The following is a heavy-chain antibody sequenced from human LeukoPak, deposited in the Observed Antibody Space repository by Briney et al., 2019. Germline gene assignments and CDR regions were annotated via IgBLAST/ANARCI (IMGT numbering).Heavy chain of an antibody. V-gene: IGHV3-23*01. CDR1: GFTFSSYA. CDR3: AKDRVVVTAIIDY. J-gene: IGHJ4*02. D-gene: IGHD2-21*02. Sequence: PGGSLRLSCAASGFTFSSYAMSCVRQAPGKGLEWVSAISGSGGSTYYADSVKGRFTISRDNSENTLYLQMNSLRAEDTAVYYCAKDRVVVTAIIDYWGQGTLVTVSS. CDR2: ISGSGGST.